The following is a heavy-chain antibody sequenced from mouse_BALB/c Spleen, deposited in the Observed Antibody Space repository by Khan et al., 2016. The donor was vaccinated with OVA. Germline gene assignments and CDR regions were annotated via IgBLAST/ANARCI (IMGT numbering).Heavy chain of an antibody. Sequence: EVELVESGGGLVQPGGSLKLSCATSGFTFSSYTMYWVRQTPEKRLEWVAYITNGGSSTYYPDTVKGRFTISRDNAKNTLYLQMSSLKAEDTAMYYCARQTLGYYFDYWGQGTTLTVSS. CDR1: GFTFSSYT. CDR3: ARQTLGYYFDY. CDR2: ITNGGSST. V-gene: IGHV5-12-2*01. J-gene: IGHJ2*01. D-gene: IGHD3-1*01.